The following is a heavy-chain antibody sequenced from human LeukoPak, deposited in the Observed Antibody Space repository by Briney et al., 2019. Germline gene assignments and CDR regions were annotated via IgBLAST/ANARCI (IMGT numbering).Heavy chain of an antibody. CDR3: ARLHFPPANFFDY. D-gene: IGHD3-3*02. J-gene: IGHJ4*02. V-gene: IGHV4-39*01. CDR2: MYYSGST. Sequence: PSGTLSLTCTVSGGSISSSSYYWGWIRQPPGKGLEWIGSMYYSGSTYYNPSLKSRVTISIDTSKNQFSLKLSSVTAADTAVYYCARLHFPPANFFDYWGQGTLVTVSS. CDR1: GGSISSSSYY.